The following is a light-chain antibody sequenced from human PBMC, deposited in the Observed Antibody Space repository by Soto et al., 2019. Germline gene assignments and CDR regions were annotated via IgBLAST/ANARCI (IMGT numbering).Light chain of an antibody. CDR1: QSVSSSY. Sequence: EIVLTQSPGTQSLSPGERATLSCRASQSVSSSYLAWYQQKPGQAPRLLIYGASSRATGIPDRFSGSGSGTDFTLTISRLETEDFAVYYCQQRYTFGQGTKLEIK. J-gene: IGKJ2*01. CDR2: GAS. V-gene: IGKV3-20*01. CDR3: QQRYT.